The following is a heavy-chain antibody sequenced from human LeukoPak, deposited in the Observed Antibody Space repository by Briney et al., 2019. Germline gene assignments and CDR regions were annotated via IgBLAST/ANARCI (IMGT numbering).Heavy chain of an antibody. CDR1: GFTFTGYY. Sequence: GASVKVSCKASGFTFTGYYMHWVRQAPGQGLEWMGGIIPIFGTPNYAQKFQGRVTITAEKSTSTAYMELSSLRSEDTAVYYSARDFRPPNAGSGNYERMFDPWGQGTLVTVSS. CDR2: IIPIFGTP. V-gene: IGHV1-69*06. D-gene: IGHD3-10*01. CDR3: ARDFRPPNAGSGNYERMFDP. J-gene: IGHJ5*02.